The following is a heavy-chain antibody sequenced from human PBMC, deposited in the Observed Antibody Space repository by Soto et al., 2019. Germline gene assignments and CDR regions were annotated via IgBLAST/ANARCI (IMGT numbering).Heavy chain of an antibody. CDR1: GGTFSSYG. CDR2: IIPIFGTA. Sequence: QVQLVQSGAEVKKPGSSVKVSCKASGGTFSSYGIDWVRQAPGQGLEWMGGIIPIFGTANYAQKFQSTVTIAADESTSTAYMELSSLRSEDSAVYYCARRAWSVTGDYYYGMDVWGQGTTVTVSS. CDR3: ARRAWSVTGDYYYGMDV. J-gene: IGHJ6*02. V-gene: IGHV1-69*01. D-gene: IGHD4-17*01.